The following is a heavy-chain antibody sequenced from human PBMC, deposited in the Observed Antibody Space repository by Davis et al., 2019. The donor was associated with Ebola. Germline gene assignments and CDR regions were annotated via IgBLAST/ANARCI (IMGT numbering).Heavy chain of an antibody. CDR3: ARGRVGTPD. Sequence: PSETLSLTCTVSGGSISSYYWSWIRQPPGKGLEWIGYIYYSGSTYYNPSLKSRVTISVDTSKNQFSLKLSSVTAADTAVYYCARGRVGTPDWGQGTLVTVSS. V-gene: IGHV4-59*12. CDR1: GGSISSYY. CDR2: IYYSGST. D-gene: IGHD1/OR15-1a*01. J-gene: IGHJ4*02.